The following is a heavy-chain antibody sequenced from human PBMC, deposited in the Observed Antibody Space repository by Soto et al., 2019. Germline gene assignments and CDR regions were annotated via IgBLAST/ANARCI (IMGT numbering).Heavy chain of an antibody. CDR2: IKQDGNEK. V-gene: IGHV3-7*04. CDR1: GFTFTTYW. J-gene: IGHJ4*02. Sequence: ELQLVESGGGLVQPGGSLRLSCAASGFTFTTYWMTWVRQAPGKGLEWVANIKQDGNEKNYVDSVKGRFTISRDNAKNSVYLQMNSLRDQDTAVYYCVRGDAYVRHWGQGTVVTVSS. D-gene: IGHD3-16*01. CDR3: VRGDAYVRH.